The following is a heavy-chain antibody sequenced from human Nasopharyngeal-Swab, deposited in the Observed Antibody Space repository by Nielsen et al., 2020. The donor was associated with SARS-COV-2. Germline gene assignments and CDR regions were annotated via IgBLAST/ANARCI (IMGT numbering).Heavy chain of an antibody. D-gene: IGHD2-15*01. J-gene: IGHJ6*02. Sequence: GESLKISCAASGFTFSSYEMNWVRQAPGEGLEWVSYISSSGSTIYYADSVKGRFTISRDNAKNSLYLQMNSLRAEDTAVYYCARDRVVVAATTYYYYGMDVWGQGTTVTVSS. CDR3: ARDRVVVAATTYYYYGMDV. CDR2: ISSSGSTI. CDR1: GFTFSSYE. V-gene: IGHV3-48*03.